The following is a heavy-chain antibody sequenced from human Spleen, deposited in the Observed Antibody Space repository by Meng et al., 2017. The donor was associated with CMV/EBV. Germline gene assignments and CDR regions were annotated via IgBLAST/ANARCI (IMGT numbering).Heavy chain of an antibody. J-gene: IGHJ4*02. CDR1: GASVSSYY. D-gene: IGHD3-16*01. Sequence: SETLSLTCTVSGASVSSYYCTWIRQPPGKGLEWIGDAYYGGSSTYNPSLKSRVTISLDTSKNRFSLKLSSVTAADTAVYYCARDGGYWGQGTLVTVSS. CDR3: ARDGGY. V-gene: IGHV4-59*02. CDR2: AYYGGSS.